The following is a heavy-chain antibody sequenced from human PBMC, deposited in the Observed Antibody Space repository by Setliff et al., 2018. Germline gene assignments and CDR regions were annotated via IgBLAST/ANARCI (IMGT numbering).Heavy chain of an antibody. CDR1: GGSMASYY. D-gene: IGHD3-10*01. V-gene: IGHV4-4*07. Sequence: LSLTCTVSGGSMASYYWSWIRQPAGKGLEWIGRICSSENTIGRICRGSNTHYNPSLQSRVTMSLDTSTNQFSLRLSPVTAADTAVYYCARTSRDGATYMDVWGKGTTVTVSS. J-gene: IGHJ6*03. CDR2: ICRGSNT. CDR3: ARTSRDGATYMDV.